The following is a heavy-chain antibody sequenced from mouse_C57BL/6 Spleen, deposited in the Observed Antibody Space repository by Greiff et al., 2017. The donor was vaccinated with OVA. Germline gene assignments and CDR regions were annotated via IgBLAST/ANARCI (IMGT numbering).Heavy chain of an antibody. J-gene: IGHJ3*01. V-gene: IGHV14-2*01. CDR3: ARSEGGTMVTTWFAY. D-gene: IGHD2-2*01. Sequence: EVKLQESGAELVKPGASVKLSCTASGFNIKDYYMHWVKQRTEQGLEWIGRIDPEDGETKYAPKFQGKATITADTSSNTAYLQLSSLTSEDTAVYYCARSEGGTMVTTWFAYWGQGTLVTVSA. CDR1: GFNIKDYY. CDR2: IDPEDGET.